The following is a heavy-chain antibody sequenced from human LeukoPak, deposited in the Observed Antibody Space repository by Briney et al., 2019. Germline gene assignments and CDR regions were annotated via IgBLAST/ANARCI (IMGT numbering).Heavy chain of an antibody. CDR3: ARDLHSSSWSNQPLDY. Sequence: GGSLRLSCAASGFTFSSYGMHWVRQAPGKGLEWVAVIWYDGSNKYYADSVKGRFTISRENSKNTLYLQMNSLRAEDTAVYYCARDLHSSSWSNQPLDYWGQGTLVTVSS. J-gene: IGHJ4*02. D-gene: IGHD6-13*01. CDR1: GFTFSSYG. CDR2: IWYDGSNK. V-gene: IGHV3-33*01.